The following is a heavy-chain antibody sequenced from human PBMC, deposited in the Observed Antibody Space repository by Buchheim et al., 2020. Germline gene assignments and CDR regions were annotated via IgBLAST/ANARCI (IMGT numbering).Heavy chain of an antibody. D-gene: IGHD3-10*01. CDR1: GGSISSRNW. Sequence: QVQLQESGPGLVKPSGTLSLTCVVSGGSISSRNWWSWVRQPPGKGLEWIGEVHLGGNTNYNPSLKSRVSISVDKSKNQFSLRLSSVTAADTAVYYCAKEAWFSSSSFDYWGQGTL. CDR3: AKEAWFSSSSFDY. J-gene: IGHJ4*02. V-gene: IGHV4-4*02. CDR2: VHLGGNT.